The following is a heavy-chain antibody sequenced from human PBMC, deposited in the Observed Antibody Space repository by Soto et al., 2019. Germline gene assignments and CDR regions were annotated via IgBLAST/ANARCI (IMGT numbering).Heavy chain of an antibody. D-gene: IGHD3-3*01. CDR1: GGSISSYY. Sequence: SETLSLTCTVSGGSISSYYWSWIRQPPGKGLGWIGYIYYSGSTNYNPSLKSRVTISVDTSKNQFSLKLSSVTAADTAVYYCARGFDDFWSGDYYYYGMDVWGQGTTVTVSS. CDR3: ARGFDDFWSGDYYYYGMDV. J-gene: IGHJ6*02. CDR2: IYYSGST. V-gene: IGHV4-59*01.